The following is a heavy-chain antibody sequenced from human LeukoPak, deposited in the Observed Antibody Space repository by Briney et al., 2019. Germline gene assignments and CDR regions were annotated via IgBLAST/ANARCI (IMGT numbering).Heavy chain of an antibody. CDR1: GGSFSGYY. CDR2: INHSGST. J-gene: IGHJ4*02. CDR3: ARGKKVGATELFDY. V-gene: IGHV4-34*09. D-gene: IGHD1-26*01. Sequence: PSETLSLTCAVYGGSFSGYYWNWIRQPPGKGLEWIGEINHSGSTNYNPSLKSRVTISVDTSKNQFSLKLSSVTAADTAVYYCARGKKVGATELFDYWGQGTLVTVSS.